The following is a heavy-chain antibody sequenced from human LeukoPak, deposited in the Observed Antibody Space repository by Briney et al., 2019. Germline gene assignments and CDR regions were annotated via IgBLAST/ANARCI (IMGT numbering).Heavy chain of an antibody. D-gene: IGHD3-3*01. V-gene: IGHV4-34*01. J-gene: IGHJ3*02. CDR1: GGSFSGYY. CDR2: INHSGST. CDR3: ARAAYYDFWSGPDAFDI. Sequence: PSETLSLTCAVYGGSFSGYYWSWIRQPPGKGLEWIGEINHSGSTNYNPSLKSRVTISVDTSKNQFSLKLSSVTAADTAVYYCARAAYYDFWSGPDAFDIWGQGTMVTVSS.